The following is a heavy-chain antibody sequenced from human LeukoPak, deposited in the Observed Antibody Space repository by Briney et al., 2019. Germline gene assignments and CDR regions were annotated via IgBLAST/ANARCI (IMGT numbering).Heavy chain of an antibody. CDR3: ARGAGGLAGR. CDR1: GGSISSSSYY. D-gene: IGHD2-15*01. J-gene: IGHJ4*02. V-gene: IGHV4-39*01. Sequence: PSETLSLTCTVSGGSISSSSYYWGWIRQPPGKGLEWIGSIYYSGSTYYNPSLKSRVTISVDTSKNQFSLKLSSVTAADTAVYYCARGAGGLAGRWGQGTLVTVSS. CDR2: IYYSGST.